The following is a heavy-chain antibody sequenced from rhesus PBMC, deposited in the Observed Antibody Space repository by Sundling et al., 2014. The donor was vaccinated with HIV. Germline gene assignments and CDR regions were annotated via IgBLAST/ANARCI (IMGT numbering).Heavy chain of an antibody. V-gene: IGHV4-160*01. J-gene: IGHJ4*01. Sequence: QVQLQESGPGLVKSSETLSLTCAVSGGSINTNFWSWIRQPPGKGLEWIGRIDGDDGSTDYNPSLKSRVTISIDRSKSQFSLTLNSLTAADTGVYYCARGGITAGRWGQGLLVTVSS. CDR2: IDGDDGST. D-gene: IGHD6-19*01. CDR1: GGSINTNF. CDR3: ARGGITAGR.